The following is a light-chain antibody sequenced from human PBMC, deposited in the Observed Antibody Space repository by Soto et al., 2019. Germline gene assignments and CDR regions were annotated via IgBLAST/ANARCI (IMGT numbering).Light chain of an antibody. Sequence: DIVMTQSPLSLPVTPGEPASISCRSSQSLLHSNGYNYLDWYLQKPGQSPQLLIYLGSYRASGVPDRFRGSRSCTDFTLKIIRVEAEDGGVYYSMQALQTPQTFGQGTKLAIK. CDR2: LGS. J-gene: IGKJ2*01. V-gene: IGKV2-28*01. CDR1: QSLLHSNGYNY. CDR3: MQALQTPQT.